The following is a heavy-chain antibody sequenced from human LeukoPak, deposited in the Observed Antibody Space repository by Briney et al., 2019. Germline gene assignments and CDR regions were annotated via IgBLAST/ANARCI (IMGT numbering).Heavy chain of an antibody. D-gene: IGHD3-10*01. J-gene: IGHJ5*02. Sequence: GASVKVSCKASGYTFTSYGISWVRQAPGQGLEWMGWISAYNGNTNYAQKLQGRVTMTTDTSTSTAYMELRSLRSDDTAVYYCARRGPFREYYGSGSYSWFDPWGQGTLVTVSS. CDR3: ARRGPFREYYGSGSYSWFDP. CDR1: GYTFTSYG. CDR2: ISAYNGNT. V-gene: IGHV1-18*01.